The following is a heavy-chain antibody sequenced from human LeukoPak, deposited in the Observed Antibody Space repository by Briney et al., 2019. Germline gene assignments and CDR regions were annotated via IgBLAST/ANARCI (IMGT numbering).Heavy chain of an antibody. CDR2: IIPIFGTA. V-gene: IGHV1-69*13. CDR1: GGTFSSYA. J-gene: IGHJ4*02. CDR3: ARDGDYYDSSGYPDY. D-gene: IGHD3-22*01. Sequence: SVTVSCRASGGTFSSYAISWVRQAPGQGLEWMGGIIPIFGTANYAQKFQGRVTITADESTSTAYMELSSLRSEDTAVYYCARDGDYYDSSGYPDYWGQGTLVTVSS.